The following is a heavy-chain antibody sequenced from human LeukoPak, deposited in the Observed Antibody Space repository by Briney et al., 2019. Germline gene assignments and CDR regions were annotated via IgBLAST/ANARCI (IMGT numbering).Heavy chain of an antibody. J-gene: IGHJ4*02. V-gene: IGHV4-4*07. D-gene: IGHD3-22*01. CDR1: GRLKNYLH. CDR2: IYATGST. Sequence: SDTLTLLCSVSGRLKNYLHWNWLRQSADKGLEWIGRIYATGSTEHNPPLKSRVTLSLDTSQNHFCLILTSVTAADTAVYFCARDKAVDSDSSGYYYNRGLDQWGQGILVTVSS. CDR3: ARDKAVDSDSSGYYYNRGLDQ.